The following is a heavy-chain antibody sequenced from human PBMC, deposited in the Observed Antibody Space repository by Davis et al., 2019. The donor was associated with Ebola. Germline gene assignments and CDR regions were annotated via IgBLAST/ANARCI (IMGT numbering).Heavy chain of an antibody. Sequence: GESLKISCAASGFTFNNYAMNWVRQAPGMGLQWVSSISNTGDGTYYADSVKGRFTISRDNSKNTLYLQMNSLRAEDTAVYYCARDKGIVGATELFDYWGQGTLVTASS. J-gene: IGHJ4*02. CDR2: ISNTGDGT. D-gene: IGHD1-26*01. CDR3: ARDKGIVGATELFDY. V-gene: IGHV3-23*01. CDR1: GFTFNNYA.